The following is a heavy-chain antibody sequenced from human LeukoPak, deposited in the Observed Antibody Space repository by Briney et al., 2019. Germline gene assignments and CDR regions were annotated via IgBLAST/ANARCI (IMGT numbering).Heavy chain of an antibody. CDR2: TYYRSTCYN. CDR1: GDSVTSNSVT. V-gene: IGHV6-1*01. Sequence: SQTLSLTCAISGDSVTSNSVTWNWIRQSQSRDLEWLGRTYYRSTCYNDYAVSERGRITVSPDTSKNQFSLHLNSVTPEDTAVYYCARRLTQYDCFDPWGQGILVTVSS. CDR3: ARRLTQYDCFDP. D-gene: IGHD2-2*01. J-gene: IGHJ5*02.